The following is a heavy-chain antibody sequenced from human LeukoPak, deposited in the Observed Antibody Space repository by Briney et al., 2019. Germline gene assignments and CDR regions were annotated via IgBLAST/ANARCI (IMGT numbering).Heavy chain of an antibody. CDR1: GFTFDDYA. D-gene: IGHD2-15*01. CDR3: AKEKDTASPDAFDI. Sequence: GGSLTLSCAASGFTFDDYAMHWVRQAPGKGLEWVSGISWNSGSIGYADSVKGRFTISRDNAKNSLYLQMNSLRAEDTALYYCAKEKDTASPDAFDIWGQGTMVTVSS. J-gene: IGHJ3*02. CDR2: ISWNSGSI. V-gene: IGHV3-9*01.